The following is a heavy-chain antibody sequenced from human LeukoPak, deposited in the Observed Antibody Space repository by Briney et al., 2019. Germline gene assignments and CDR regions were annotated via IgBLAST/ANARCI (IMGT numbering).Heavy chain of an antibody. J-gene: IGHJ6*02. D-gene: IGHD1-7*01. CDR1: GFTFSSYA. CDR2: ISGSGGST. V-gene: IGHV3-23*01. CDR3: AKALDWNYFYYYYGMDV. Sequence: PGGSLRLSCAASGFTFSSYAMSWVRQAPGKGLERVSAISGSGGSTYYADSVKGRFTISRDNSKNTLYLQMNSLRAEDTAVYYCAKALDWNYFYYYYGMDVWGQGTTVTVSS.